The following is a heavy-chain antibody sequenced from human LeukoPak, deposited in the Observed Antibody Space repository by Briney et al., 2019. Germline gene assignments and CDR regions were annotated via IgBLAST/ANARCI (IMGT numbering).Heavy chain of an antibody. Sequence: PGGSLRLSCAASGSTFSSYEMNWVRQAPGKGLEWVSYISSSGSTIYYADSVKGRFTISRDNAKNSLYLQMNSLRAEDTAVYYCARAGYYDSSGTLGAFDIWGQGTMVTVSS. V-gene: IGHV3-48*03. D-gene: IGHD3-22*01. J-gene: IGHJ3*02. CDR1: GSTFSSYE. CDR2: ISSSGSTI. CDR3: ARAGYYDSSGTLGAFDI.